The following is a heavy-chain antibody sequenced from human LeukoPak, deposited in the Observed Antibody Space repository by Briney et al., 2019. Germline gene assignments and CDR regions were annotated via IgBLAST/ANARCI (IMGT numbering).Heavy chain of an antibody. CDR3: AKDPTVIAVAGDEPAEPLVDY. V-gene: IGHV3-23*01. CDR2: ISGSGGRT. CDR1: GFAFSSYA. D-gene: IGHD6-19*01. J-gene: IGHJ4*02. Sequence: PGGSLRLSCAASGFAFSSYAMTWVRQPPGKGLEWVSTISGSGGRTYYADSVKGRFTISRDNSKNTLYLQMNSLRAEDTAVYYCAKDPTVIAVAGDEPAEPLVDYWGQGTLVTVSS.